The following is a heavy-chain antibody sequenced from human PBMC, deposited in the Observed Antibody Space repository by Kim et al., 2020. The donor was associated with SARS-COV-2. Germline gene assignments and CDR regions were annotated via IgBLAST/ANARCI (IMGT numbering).Heavy chain of an antibody. D-gene: IGHD3-3*01. CDR3: AREHDFWSGYYGNYYYGMDV. CDR2: INAGNGNT. V-gene: IGHV1-3*01. CDR1: GYTFTSYA. Sequence: ASVKVSCKASGYTFTSYAMHWVRQAPGQRLEWMGWINAGNGNTKYSQKFQGRVTITRDTSASTAYMELSSLRSEDTAVYYCAREHDFWSGYYGNYYYGMDVWGQGTTVTVSS. J-gene: IGHJ6*02.